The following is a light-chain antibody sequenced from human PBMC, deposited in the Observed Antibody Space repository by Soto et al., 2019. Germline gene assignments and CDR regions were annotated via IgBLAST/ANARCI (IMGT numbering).Light chain of an antibody. CDR3: QQYNNSPCT. CDR1: PGVSAN. Sequence: EVVMTQSPATLSLSPGERATLSCRASPGVSANLAWYQQKTGQAPRLLIYGASSRATGIPDRFSGSGSGTEFTLTISSLQSEDLAVYYCQQYNNSPCTFGQGTRLEIK. V-gene: IGKV3-15*01. J-gene: IGKJ5*01. CDR2: GAS.